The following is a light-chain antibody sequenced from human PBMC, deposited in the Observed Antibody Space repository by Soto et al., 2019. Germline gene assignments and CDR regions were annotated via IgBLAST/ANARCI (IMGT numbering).Light chain of an antibody. CDR3: SSNAGSNNLV. CDR1: SSDVGDYNY. CDR2: EVS. J-gene: IGLJ2*01. V-gene: IGLV2-8*01. Sequence: QSVLTRPPSASGTPGQSVTIPCTGTSSDVGDYNYVSWYQQHPGKAPKLVIYEVSRRPSGVPDRFSGSKSGNTASLTVSGLHAEDEADYYCSSNAGSNNLVFGEGTKLTVL.